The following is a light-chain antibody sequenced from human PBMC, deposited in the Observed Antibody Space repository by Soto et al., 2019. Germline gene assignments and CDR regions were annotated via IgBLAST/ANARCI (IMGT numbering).Light chain of an antibody. CDR3: QQYNKWPQT. V-gene: IGKV3-15*01. CDR1: QSLSGN. J-gene: IGKJ1*01. CDR2: GAS. Sequence: EIVMTQSPATLSVSPGERATLSCRASQSLSGNLAWYQQKLGQAPRLLIYGASTRATGIPARFSGSGSGTEFTLTISSLQSEDSAVYYCQQYNKWPQTFGQGTKVEIK.